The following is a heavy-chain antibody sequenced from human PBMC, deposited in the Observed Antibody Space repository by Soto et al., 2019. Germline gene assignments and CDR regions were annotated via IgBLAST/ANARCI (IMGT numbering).Heavy chain of an antibody. CDR1: GFAFRTYV. CDR2: ISYDADRK. D-gene: IGHD6-19*01. J-gene: IGHJ6*01. CDR3: VRESESSGHYHDYYGVDV. Sequence: GSLSLSCAGSGFAFRTYVIHWVRQAPGKWLEWVSFISYDADRKYYRDSVQGRFTISRDNAKNTVSLQMNSLRAEDTAVYYCVRESESSGHYHDYYGVDVWGQGTTVTVSS. V-gene: IGHV3-33*05.